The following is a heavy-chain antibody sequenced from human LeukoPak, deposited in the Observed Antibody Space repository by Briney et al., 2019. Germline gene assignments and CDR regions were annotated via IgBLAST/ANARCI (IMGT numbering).Heavy chain of an antibody. CDR2: ISYDGSNK. Sequence: GGSLRLSCAASGFTFSNYPIHWVRQAPGKGLEWVAVISYDGSNKYYTDSVKGRFTISRDNSKNTLYLQMNSLRAEDTAVYYCARDMDTVMVGPFDYWGQGTLVTVSS. J-gene: IGHJ4*02. CDR3: ARDMDTVMVGPFDY. CDR1: GFTFSNYP. V-gene: IGHV3-30-3*01. D-gene: IGHD5-18*01.